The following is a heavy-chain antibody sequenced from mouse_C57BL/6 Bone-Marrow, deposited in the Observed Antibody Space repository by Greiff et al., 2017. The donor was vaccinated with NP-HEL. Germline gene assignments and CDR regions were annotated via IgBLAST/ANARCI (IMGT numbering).Heavy chain of an antibody. CDR1: GYTFTDYE. V-gene: IGHV1-15*01. D-gene: IGHD2-4*01. Sequence: QVQLQQSGAELVRPGASVTLSCKASGYTFTDYEMHWVKQTPVHGLEWIGAIDPETGGTAYNQKFKGKAILTADKSSSTAYMELRSLTSEDSAVYYCTRKGFYYDYGAYWGQGTLVTVSA. CDR2: IDPETGGT. CDR3: TRKGFYYDYGAY. J-gene: IGHJ3*01.